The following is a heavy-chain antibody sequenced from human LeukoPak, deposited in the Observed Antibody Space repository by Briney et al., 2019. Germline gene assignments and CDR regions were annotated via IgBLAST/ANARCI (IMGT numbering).Heavy chain of an antibody. J-gene: IGHJ4*02. CDR2: ISSDGGGT. D-gene: IGHD2-2*01. V-gene: IGHV3-23*01. CDR1: GFIFNNYG. Sequence: GGSLRLSCAASGFIFNNYGMIWVRQAPGKGLERVSAISSDGGGTQYADFVEGRFTISRDNSKNTLFLQMSSLRADDTALYYCASGSRSYFAQVWGKPTLVTVCS. CDR3: ASGSRSYFAQV.